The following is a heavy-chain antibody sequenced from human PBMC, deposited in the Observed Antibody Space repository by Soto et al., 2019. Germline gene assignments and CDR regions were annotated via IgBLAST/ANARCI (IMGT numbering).Heavy chain of an antibody. D-gene: IGHD3-16*01. CDR2: ISSSSSTI. CDR1: GFTFSSYS. V-gene: IGHV3-48*02. J-gene: IGHJ3*02. Sequence: GGSLRLSCAASGFTFSSYSMNWVRQAPGKGLEWVSYISSSSSTIYYADSVKGRFTISRDNAKNSLYLQMNSLRDEDTAVYYCARDKVMGGRGAFDIWGQGTMVTVSS. CDR3: ARDKVMGGRGAFDI.